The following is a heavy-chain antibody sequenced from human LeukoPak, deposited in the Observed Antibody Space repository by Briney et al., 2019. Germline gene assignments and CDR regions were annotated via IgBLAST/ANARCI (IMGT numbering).Heavy chain of an antibody. CDR3: TKAPGEQYLVPTD. V-gene: IGHV3-23*01. CDR1: GFTFSSHA. D-gene: IGHD2-2*01. Sequence: GGSLRLSCVASGFTFSSHAMSWVRQAPGKGLEWVSTIRGSDDSTYYADSVKGRFTISRDNSKNTLYLQMNSLRADDTAVYYCTKAPGEQYLVPTDWGQGTLVTVSS. CDR2: IRGSDDST. J-gene: IGHJ4*02.